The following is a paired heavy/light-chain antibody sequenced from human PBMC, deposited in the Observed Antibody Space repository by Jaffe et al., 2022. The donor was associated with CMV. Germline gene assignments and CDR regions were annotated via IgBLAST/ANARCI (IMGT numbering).Light chain of an antibody. J-gene: IGKJ1*01. CDR3: QQYGSSPST. V-gene: IGKV3-20*01. CDR1: QSVSSSS. Sequence: EIVLTQSPGTLSLSPGERATLSCRASQSVSSSSLAWYQQKPGQAPRLLIYGASIRATGIPDRFSGSGSGTDFTLTINRLEPEDFAVYCCQQYGSSPSTFGQGTKVEVK. CDR2: GAS.
Heavy chain of an antibody. D-gene: IGHD3-16*01. CDR3: ARASYTRNYFDW. CDR2: INHRGST. V-gene: IGHV4-34*02. Sequence: QEQLQQWGAGLLKPSETLSLTCAVYGGSFSDYYWTWIRQPPGKGLEWIGEINHRGSTKYNSSLKSRVTISVDTSKNQFSLKLSSMTAADTAVYYCARASYTRNYFDWWGQGSRVTVSS. J-gene: IGHJ4*02. CDR1: GGSFSDYY.